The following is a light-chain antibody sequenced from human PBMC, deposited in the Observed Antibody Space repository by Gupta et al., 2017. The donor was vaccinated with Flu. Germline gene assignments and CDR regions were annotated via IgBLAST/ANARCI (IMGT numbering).Light chain of an antibody. CDR1: QSITSY. Sequence: QLTKSPSSLSASVGDRVPITCRASQSITSYLDWYQQKPGKAPKLLIYAASRVERGVPSRFSGSGSGTDFTLTISSRQPEDFATYYCKQRYSTPRSFGQGTKVDIK. CDR2: AAS. CDR3: KQRYSTPRS. J-gene: IGKJ2*04. V-gene: IGKV1-39*01.